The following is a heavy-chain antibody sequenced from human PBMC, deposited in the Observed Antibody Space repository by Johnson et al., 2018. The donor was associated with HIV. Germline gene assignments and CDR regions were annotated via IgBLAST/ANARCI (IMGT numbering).Heavy chain of an antibody. Sequence: QVQLVESGGGVVQPGRSLRLSCAASGFTFSSYAMHWVRQAPGKGLEWVAFIPYAGSNKYYADSVKGRFTIARDNSKNTLYLQMHSLRVEDTAVYYCAKGGPTTGDTLDIWGQGTMVTVSS. V-gene: IGHV3-30*04. CDR1: GFTFSSYA. D-gene: IGHD1-26*01. CDR3: AKGGPTTGDTLDI. J-gene: IGHJ3*02. CDR2: IPYAGSNK.